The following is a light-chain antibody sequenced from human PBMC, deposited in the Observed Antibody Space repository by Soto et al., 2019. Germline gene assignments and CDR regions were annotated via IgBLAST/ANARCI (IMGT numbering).Light chain of an antibody. CDR2: DAS. Sequence: EIVLTQSPGTLSLSPGERATLSCRASQSVRSSYLAWYQQKPGQAPRFLIYDASSRATGIPDRFSGSGSGTDFTLTISRLEPEDFAVYYRQQYGSSPLTFGGGTKVEIK. CDR3: QQYGSSPLT. V-gene: IGKV3-20*01. CDR1: QSVRSSY. J-gene: IGKJ4*01.